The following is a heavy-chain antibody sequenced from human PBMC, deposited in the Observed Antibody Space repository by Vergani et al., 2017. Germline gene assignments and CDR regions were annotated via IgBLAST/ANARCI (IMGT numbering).Heavy chain of an antibody. D-gene: IGHD1-26*01. CDR2: IIPIFGTA. CDR1: GGTFSSYA. Sequence: QVQLVQSGAEVKKPGSSVKVSCKASGGTFSSYAISWVRQAPGQGLEWMGGIIPIFGTANYAQKFQGRVTITADESTSTAYMELSSLRSEDTAVYYCARPGDSGGYARRVYYFDYWGQGTLVTVSS. V-gene: IGHV1-69*12. CDR3: ARPGDSGGYARRVYYFDY. J-gene: IGHJ4*02.